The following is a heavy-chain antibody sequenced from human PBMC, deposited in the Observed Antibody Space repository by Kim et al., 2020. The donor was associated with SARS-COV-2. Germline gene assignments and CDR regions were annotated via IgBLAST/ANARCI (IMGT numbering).Heavy chain of an antibody. D-gene: IGHD1-26*01. J-gene: IGHJ4*02. CDR2: INPSGGST. CDR3: ARGITLIHIVGATSFDY. CDR1: GYTFTSYY. Sequence: ASVKVSCKASGYTFTSYYMHWVRQAPGQGLEWMGIINPSGGSTSYAQKFQGRVTMTRDTSTSTVYMELSSLRSEDTAVYYCARGITLIHIVGATSFDYWGQGTLVTVSS. V-gene: IGHV1-46*01.